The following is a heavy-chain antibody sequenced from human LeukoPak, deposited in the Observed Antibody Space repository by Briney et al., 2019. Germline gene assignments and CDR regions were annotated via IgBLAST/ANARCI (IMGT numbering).Heavy chain of an antibody. D-gene: IGHD3-10*01. Sequence: SETLSLTCAVYGGSFSGYYWSWIRQPPGKGLEWIGEINHSGSTYYNPSLKSRVTISVDTSKNQFSLKLSSVTAADTAVYYCAKDWGESNVFDYWGQGTLVTVSS. CDR1: GGSFSGYY. CDR2: INHSGST. CDR3: AKDWGESNVFDY. V-gene: IGHV4-34*01. J-gene: IGHJ4*02.